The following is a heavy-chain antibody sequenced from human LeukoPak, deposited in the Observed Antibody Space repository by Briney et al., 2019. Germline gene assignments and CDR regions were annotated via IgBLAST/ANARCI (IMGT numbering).Heavy chain of an antibody. CDR3: ARDYERRGSISVDY. D-gene: IGHD3-16*01. CDR1: GFNFSSYE. J-gene: IGHJ4*02. V-gene: IGHV3-48*03. CDR2: ISSSGSTI. Sequence: GGSLRLSCAASGFNFSSYEMNWVRQAPGKGLEWVSYISSSGSTIYYADSVKGRFTISRDNAKNSLYLQMNSLRAEDTAVYYCARDYERRGSISVDYWGQGTLVTVSS.